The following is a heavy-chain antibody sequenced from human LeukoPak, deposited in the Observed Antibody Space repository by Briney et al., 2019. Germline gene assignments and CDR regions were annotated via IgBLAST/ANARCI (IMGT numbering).Heavy chain of an antibody. CDR3: AKVSAGLVVTVYFDY. J-gene: IGHJ4*02. CDR2: ISGSGGST. Sequence: PGRSLRLSCAASGFRFSSYAMSWVRQAPGKGLEWVSAISGSGGSTYYADSVKGRFTISRDNSKNTLYLQMNSLRAEDTAVYYCAKVSAGLVVTVYFDYWGQGTLVTVSS. CDR1: GFRFSSYA. D-gene: IGHD2-15*01. V-gene: IGHV3-23*01.